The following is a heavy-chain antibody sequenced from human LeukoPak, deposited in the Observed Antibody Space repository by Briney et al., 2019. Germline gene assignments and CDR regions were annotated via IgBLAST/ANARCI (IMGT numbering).Heavy chain of an antibody. D-gene: IGHD5-12*01. CDR2: IYYTENT. V-gene: IGHV4-30-4*07. Sequence: PSETLSLTCAVYGGSFSGYSWSWIRQPPGKGLEWIGYIYYTENTYYNPSLKSRVTISVDTSKNQFSLKLTSVTAADTAVYYCASHSGGYAYWGQGTLVTVSS. CDR1: GGSFSGYS. CDR3: ASHSGGYAY. J-gene: IGHJ4*02.